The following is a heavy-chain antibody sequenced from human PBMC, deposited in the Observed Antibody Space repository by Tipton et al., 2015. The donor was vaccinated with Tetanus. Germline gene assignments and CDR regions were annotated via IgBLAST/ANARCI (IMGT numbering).Heavy chain of an antibody. J-gene: IGHJ5*02. Sequence: TLSLTCSVSGVSISSYSWSWIRQPPGKGLEWIGYIYYRGSTNYYPSLKSRVTMSVDTSKNQFSLKLSSETAADTAVYYCAREPYCSGGSCYYAPWGQGTLVTVSS. CDR3: AREPYCSGGSCYYAP. V-gene: IGHV4-59*01. CDR2: IYYRGST. CDR1: GVSISSYS. D-gene: IGHD2-15*01.